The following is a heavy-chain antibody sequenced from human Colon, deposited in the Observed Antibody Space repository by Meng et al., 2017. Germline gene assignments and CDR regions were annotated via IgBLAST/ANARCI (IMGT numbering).Heavy chain of an antibody. J-gene: IGHJ4*02. CDR1: GGSVSSGSHY. Sequence: QVQLQEAGPGRVRPSETLSLTCNVSGGSVSSGSHYWSWIRQPPGKGLEWIGYMFHSGTTKYNPSLKSRVSMSVDTTKIQFYLKLTSVTVADTAVFYCARLIAGWPFYFDYWGQGILVTVSS. D-gene: IGHD6-19*01. V-gene: IGHV4-61*01. CDR2: MFHSGTT. CDR3: ARLIAGWPFYFDY.